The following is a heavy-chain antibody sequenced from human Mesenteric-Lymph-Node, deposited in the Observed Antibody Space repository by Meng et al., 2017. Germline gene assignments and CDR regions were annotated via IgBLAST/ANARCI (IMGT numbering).Heavy chain of an antibody. V-gene: IGHV3-33*08. CDR3: ARDLVGGTGFDP. J-gene: IGHJ5*02. D-gene: IGHD1-26*01. CDR2: VWFDEASK. Sequence: GQLVESGGGVAQPGRALSVSWAASGFTFSTYGMHWVRQAPGKGLEYVAVVWFDEASKYYPDSVKGRFTVSRDNSKNTLYLQMNSVRADDTAVYYCARDLVGGTGFDPWGQGTLVTVSS. CDR1: GFTFSTYG.